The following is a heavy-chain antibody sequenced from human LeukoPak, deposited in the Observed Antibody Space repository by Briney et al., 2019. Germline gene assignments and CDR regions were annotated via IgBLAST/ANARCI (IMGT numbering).Heavy chain of an antibody. V-gene: IGHV3-23*01. D-gene: IGHD3-9*01. CDR3: ARGFEGPSEFDF. Sequence: GSLRLSCAASGFTFSSYAMSWVRQAPGKRLEWVSAISGSGGSTYYADSVKGRFTISRDNSKNTLYLQMDSLRTEDTAVYYCARGFEGPSEFDFWGQGTLVTISS. J-gene: IGHJ4*02. CDR2: ISGSGGST. CDR1: GFTFSSYA.